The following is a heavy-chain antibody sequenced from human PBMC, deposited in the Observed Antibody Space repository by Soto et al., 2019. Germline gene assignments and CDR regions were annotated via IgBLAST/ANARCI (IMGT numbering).Heavy chain of an antibody. CDR3: YYGMDV. CDR1: VYSFTTDW. Sequence: GEPLKISCKASVYSFTTDWIGWVRQMPGKGLEWMGIIYPGDSDTRYSPCFQGQVTISADKSISTGYLQWSSLKASDTAMYYYYYGMDVWGQGTTVTVSS. J-gene: IGHJ6*02. CDR2: IYPGDSDT. V-gene: IGHV5-51*01.